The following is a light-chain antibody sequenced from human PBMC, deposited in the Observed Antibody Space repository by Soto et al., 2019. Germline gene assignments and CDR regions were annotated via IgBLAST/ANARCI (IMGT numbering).Light chain of an antibody. CDR1: QSVTNSY. CDR2: GAS. CDR3: QQFGTSPFT. Sequence: EIVLTQSPGTLSLSPGEGATLSCRASQSVTNSYLAWYQQKPGQAPRLLIYGASIRATGIPDRFSGSGSGTDFALTISRLDPEDFAVYYCQQFGTSPFTFGPGTNVDIK. V-gene: IGKV3-20*01. J-gene: IGKJ3*01.